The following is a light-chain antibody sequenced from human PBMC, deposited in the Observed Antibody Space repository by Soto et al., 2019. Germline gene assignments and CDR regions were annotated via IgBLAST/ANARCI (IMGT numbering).Light chain of an antibody. Sequence: QSVLTQPPSVSGAPGQRVTISCTGSSSNIGAGYDVHWYQQLPRTAPKLLIYGNSNRPSGVPDRFSGSKSGTSASLAITGLQAEDEADYYCQSYDSSLTSYVFGTGTKLTV. CDR2: GNS. J-gene: IGLJ1*01. CDR1: SSNIGAGYD. V-gene: IGLV1-40*01. CDR3: QSYDSSLTSYV.